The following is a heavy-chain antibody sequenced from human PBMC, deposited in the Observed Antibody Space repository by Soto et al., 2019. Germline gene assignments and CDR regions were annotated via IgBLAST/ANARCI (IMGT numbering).Heavy chain of an antibody. V-gene: IGHV3-74*03. Sequence: EVQLVESGGGLVQPGGSMRLSCTVSGLTFNNYWMHWVRQAPGKGPVWVSRISGDGRTTTYADSVRGRFTISRDNAKNTVYLQMDSLRAEDPAVYYCAGGDYAGAGTFYLTDHWGQGSLVTVSS. J-gene: IGHJ4*02. CDR1: GLTFNNYW. CDR3: AGGDYAGAGTFYLTDH. CDR2: ISGDGRTT. D-gene: IGHD3-10*01.